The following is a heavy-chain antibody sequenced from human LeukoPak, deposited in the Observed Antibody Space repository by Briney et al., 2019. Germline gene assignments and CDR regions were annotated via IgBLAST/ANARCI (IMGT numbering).Heavy chain of an antibody. Sequence: GSLRLSCAASGFTVSSNYMSWVRQPPGKGLEWIASINYSGTTYYNPSLKSRVTISEDRSKNQFSLKLSSVTAADTAVYYCARLRDGRWLLEYWGQGTLVTVSS. J-gene: IGHJ4*01. V-gene: IGHV4-59*05. CDR3: ARLRDGRWLLEY. D-gene: IGHD5-24*01. CDR1: GFTVSSNY. CDR2: INYSGTT.